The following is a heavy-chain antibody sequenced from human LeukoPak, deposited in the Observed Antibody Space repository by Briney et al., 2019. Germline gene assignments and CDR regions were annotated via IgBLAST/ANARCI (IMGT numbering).Heavy chain of an antibody. CDR1: GFTVSSSY. CDR2: IYSGGDT. J-gene: IGHJ4*02. V-gene: IGHV3-53*01. D-gene: IGHD3-9*01. Sequence: GGSLRLPCAASGFTVSSSYMSWVRQAPGKGLESVSVIYSGGDTFYTDSVKGRFTISRDNSRNTLYLQMNSLRVEETALYYCARGVGARLVFDSWGQGTRVTVSS. CDR3: ARGVGARLVFDS.